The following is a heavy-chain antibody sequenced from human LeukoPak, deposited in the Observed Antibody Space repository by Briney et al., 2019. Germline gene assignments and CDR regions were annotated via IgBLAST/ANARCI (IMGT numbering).Heavy chain of an antibody. Sequence: GGSLRLSCAASGFTFSNYGMHWVRQAPGKGLEWVAVIWYDGSNKYYADSVKGRFTISRDNSKNTLYLQMNSLRAEDTAVYYCVRDSAAAGTFIDYWGQGTLVTVSS. CDR2: IWYDGSNK. J-gene: IGHJ4*02. CDR1: GFTFSNYG. CDR3: VRDSAAAGTFIDY. D-gene: IGHD6-13*01. V-gene: IGHV3-33*01.